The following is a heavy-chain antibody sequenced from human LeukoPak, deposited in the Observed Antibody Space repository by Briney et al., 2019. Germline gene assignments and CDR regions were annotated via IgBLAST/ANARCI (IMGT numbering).Heavy chain of an antibody. D-gene: IGHD1-26*01. Sequence: SETLSLTCTVSGGSISSYYWNWIRQPPGKGLEWIGYIYYSGNTKYNPSLESRVTISVDTSKNQFSLKLRSVTAADTAVYYRARWMPPGWAHWFDSWGQGTLVTVSS. CDR3: ARWMPPGWAHWFDS. V-gene: IGHV4-59*01. J-gene: IGHJ5*01. CDR2: IYYSGNT. CDR1: GGSISSYY.